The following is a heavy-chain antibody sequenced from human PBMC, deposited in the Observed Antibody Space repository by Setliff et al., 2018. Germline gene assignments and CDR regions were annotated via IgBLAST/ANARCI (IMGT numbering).Heavy chain of an antibody. CDR1: GGPFSDYY. J-gene: IGHJ4*02. CDR2: INPSGTT. D-gene: IGHD3-16*01. CDR3: RFWSYVYKNDY. V-gene: IGHV4-34*01. Sequence: PSETLSLTCTFYGGPFSDYYWGWVRQTPGRGLEWIAEINPSGTTNYIPSLKSRLTISVDTSKRQFSLKLNSVTAADTAVYYCRFWSYVYKNDYWAQGTLVPSPQ.